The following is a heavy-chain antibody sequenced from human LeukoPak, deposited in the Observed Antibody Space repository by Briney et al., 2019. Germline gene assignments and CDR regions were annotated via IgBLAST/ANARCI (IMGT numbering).Heavy chain of an antibody. D-gene: IGHD2-2*01. CDR3: ARKQNRYCSSTSCYYYGMDV. Sequence: ASVKVSCKASGYTFTGYYMHWVRQAPGQGLEWMGWINPNSGGTNYAQKFQGRVTMTRDTSISTAYMELSRLRSDGTAVYYCARKQNRYCSSTSCYYYGMDVWGQGTTVTVSS. CDR2: INPNSGGT. V-gene: IGHV1-2*02. CDR1: GYTFTGYY. J-gene: IGHJ6*02.